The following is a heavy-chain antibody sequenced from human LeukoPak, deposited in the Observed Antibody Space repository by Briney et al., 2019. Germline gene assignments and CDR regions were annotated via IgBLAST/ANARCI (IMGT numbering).Heavy chain of an antibody. CDR2: IYYSGST. J-gene: IGHJ3*02. Sequence: SQTLSLTCTVSGGSISSGDYYWSWIRQPPGKGLEWIGYIYYSGSTYYNPSLKSRVTISVDTSKNQFSLKLSSVTAADAAVYYCARTVDTAMVRAFDIWGQGTMVTVSS. V-gene: IGHV4-30-4*01. CDR3: ARTVDTAMVRAFDI. D-gene: IGHD5-18*01. CDR1: GGSISSGDYY.